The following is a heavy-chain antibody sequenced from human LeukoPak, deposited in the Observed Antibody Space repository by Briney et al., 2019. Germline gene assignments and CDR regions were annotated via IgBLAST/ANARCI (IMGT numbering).Heavy chain of an antibody. J-gene: IGHJ4*02. D-gene: IGHD3-10*01. CDR3: ARGGPPNYYGSGSLGFDY. CDR2: IYSGGST. V-gene: IGHV3-66*01. CDR1: GFTFSDYW. Sequence: PGGSLRLSCAASGFTFSDYWMTWVRQAPGKGLEWVSVIYSGGSTYYADSVKGRFTISRDNSKNTLYLQMNSLRAEDTAVYYCARGGPPNYYGSGSLGFDYWGQGTLVTVSS.